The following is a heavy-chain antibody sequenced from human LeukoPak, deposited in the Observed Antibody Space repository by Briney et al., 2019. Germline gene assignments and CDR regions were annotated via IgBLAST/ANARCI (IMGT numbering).Heavy chain of an antibody. CDR2: ISNDGTIQ. V-gene: IGHV3-30*04. J-gene: IGHJ4*02. CDR1: GFTFSSYA. CDR3: ARAMVRGVIPY. Sequence: GGSLRLSCAASGFTFSSYAMSWVRQAPGKGLEWLAVISNDGTIQYYADSVKGRFTISRDNSRNIMNLQTDSLRPEDTALYYCARAMVRGVIPYWGQGTLVTVSS. D-gene: IGHD3-10*01.